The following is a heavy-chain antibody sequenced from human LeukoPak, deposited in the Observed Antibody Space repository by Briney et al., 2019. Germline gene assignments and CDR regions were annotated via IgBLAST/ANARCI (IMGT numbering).Heavy chain of an antibody. CDR2: INHSGST. CDR1: GRSLSGYY. Sequence: SETLSLTCAVYGRSLSGYYWIWIRQPPGKGLEWIGEINHSGSTNYNPSLKSRVTISVDTSKNQFSLKLSSVTAADTAVYYCARLGVQLWTRGWFDPWGQGTLVTVSS. J-gene: IGHJ5*02. CDR3: ARLGVQLWTRGWFDP. D-gene: IGHD5-18*01. V-gene: IGHV4-34*01.